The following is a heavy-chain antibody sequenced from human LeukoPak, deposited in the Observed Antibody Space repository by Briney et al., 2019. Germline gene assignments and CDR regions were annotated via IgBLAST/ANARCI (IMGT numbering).Heavy chain of an antibody. CDR2: ISFDGRNG. CDR1: GFTFSSYG. D-gene: IGHD1-26*01. CDR3: ARDKIVGATYFDY. J-gene: IGHJ4*02. V-gene: IGHV3-33*05. Sequence: GGSLRLSCAASGFTFSSYGMHWVRQAPGKGLEWVAIISFDGRNGYYAESAKGRFTISRDNAKNSLYLQMNSLRAEDTAVYYCARDKIVGATYFDYWGQGTLVTVSS.